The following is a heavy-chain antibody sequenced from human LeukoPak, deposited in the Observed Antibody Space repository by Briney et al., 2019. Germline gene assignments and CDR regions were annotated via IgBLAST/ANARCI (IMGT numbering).Heavy chain of an antibody. D-gene: IGHD6-13*01. CDR3: GRTFSSSWGLDY. V-gene: IGHV4-34*01. CDR1: GGSFSGYY. J-gene: IGHJ4*02. CDR2: INHSGST. Sequence: SQTLSLTCAVYGGSFSGYYWSWIRHPPGKGLEWIGEINHSGSTNNNPSLKSRVTISVDTSKNQFSLKLRSVTAADTAVYYCGRTFSSSWGLDYWGQGTLVTVSS.